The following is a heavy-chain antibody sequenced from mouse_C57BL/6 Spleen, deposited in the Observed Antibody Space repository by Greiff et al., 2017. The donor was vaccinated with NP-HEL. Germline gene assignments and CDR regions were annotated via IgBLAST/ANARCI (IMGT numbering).Heavy chain of an antibody. D-gene: IGHD1-1*01. V-gene: IGHV5-17*01. Sequence: EVMLVESGGGLVKPGGSLKLSCAASGFTFSDYGMHWVRQAPEKGLEWVAYISSGSSTIYYADTVKGRFTISRDNAKNTLFLQMTSLRSEDTAMYYCARSPYYGSSLFDYWGQGTTLTVSS. CDR2: ISSGSSTI. J-gene: IGHJ2*01. CDR1: GFTFSDYG. CDR3: ARSPYYGSSLFDY.